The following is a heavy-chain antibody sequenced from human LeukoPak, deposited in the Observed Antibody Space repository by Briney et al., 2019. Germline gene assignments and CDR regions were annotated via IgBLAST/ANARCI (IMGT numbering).Heavy chain of an antibody. D-gene: IGHD3-10*01. CDR2: INPSGGST. V-gene: IGHV1-46*01. CDR1: GYTFTSYY. Sequence: ASVKVSCKASGYTFTSYYMHWVRQAPGQGLEWMGIINPSGGSTSYAQKFQGRVTMTRDTSTSTVYMELSSLRSEDTAVYSCATQYGSDAYYFDYWGQGTLVTVSS. CDR3: ATQYGSDAYYFDY. J-gene: IGHJ4*02.